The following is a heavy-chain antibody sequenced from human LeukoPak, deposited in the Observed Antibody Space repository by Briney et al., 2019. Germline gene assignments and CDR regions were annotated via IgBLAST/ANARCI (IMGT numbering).Heavy chain of an antibody. CDR2: ISGSGGST. V-gene: IGHV3-23*01. CDR1: GFTFSSYG. J-gene: IGHJ4*02. D-gene: IGHD2-15*01. CDR3: AKGKYCSGGSCYSWSNLREYYFDY. Sequence: GGSLRLSCAASGFTFSSYGMSWVRQAPGKGLEWVSAISGSGGSTYYADSVKGRFTISRDNSKNTLYLQMNSLRAEDTAVYYCAKGKYCSGGSCYSWSNLREYYFDYWGQGTLVTVSS.